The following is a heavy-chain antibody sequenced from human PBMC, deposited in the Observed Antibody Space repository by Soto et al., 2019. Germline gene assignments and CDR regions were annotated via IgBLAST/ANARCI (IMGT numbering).Heavy chain of an antibody. Sequence: GGSLRLSCAVSGLTFSDYGMNWVRQAPGKGLEWVALISYDGSNKYYVDSVKGRFTISRDNSKNTLFLQMNSLRAGDTAVYYCAKDRLRGGFLTTATTNGMDVWGQGTTVTVSS. CDR3: AKDRLRGGFLTTATTNGMDV. V-gene: IGHV3-30*18. CDR2: ISYDGSNK. J-gene: IGHJ6*02. D-gene: IGHD1-26*01. CDR1: GLTFSDYG.